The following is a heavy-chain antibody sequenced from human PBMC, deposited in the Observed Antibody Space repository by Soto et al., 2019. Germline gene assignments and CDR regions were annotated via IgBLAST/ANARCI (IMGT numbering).Heavy chain of an antibody. V-gene: IGHV3-23*01. J-gene: IGHJ4*02. CDR3: AQTYGAGRHYHVH. CDR1: GFTVINHG. D-gene: IGHD3-10*01. Sequence: PGGSLRLSCAASGFTVINHGMCWVRQAPGKGLEWVSTVSGSDGETHYADSVEGRFTISRDNSKNMLYLQMDSLRAEDTAVYYCAQTYGAGRHYHVHWGQGALVTVSS. CDR2: VSGSDGET.